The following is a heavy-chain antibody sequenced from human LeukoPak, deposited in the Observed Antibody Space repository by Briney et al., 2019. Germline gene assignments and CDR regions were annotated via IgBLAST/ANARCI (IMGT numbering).Heavy chain of an antibody. V-gene: IGHV4-59*01. J-gene: IGHJ4*02. CDR3: ARGAGSDYVWGGHHMEDY. Sequence: SETLSLTCAVSGGSISSYYWSWIRQPPGKGLEWIGDIYYSGSTNYNPSLKCLVTIPVDTSKNQFSLNLSSVTAADAAVYYCARGAGSDYVWGGHHMEDYWGQGTLVTVSS. CDR2: IYYSGST. D-gene: IGHD3-16*02. CDR1: GGSISSYY.